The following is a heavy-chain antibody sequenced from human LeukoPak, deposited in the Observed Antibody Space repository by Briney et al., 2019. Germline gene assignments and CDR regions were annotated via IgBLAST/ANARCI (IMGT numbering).Heavy chain of an antibody. V-gene: IGHV3-64*04. D-gene: IGHD5-24*01. CDR3: ARGASRGFDY. CDR2: ISDSGGST. J-gene: IGHJ4*01. Sequence: GGSLRLSCSASGFPFSSYAMHWVRQAPGMGLEYVSAISDSGGSTYYADSVKGRFTISRDNAKNSLYLQMNSLRDEDTAVFYCARGASRGFDYWGHGTLVTVSS. CDR1: GFPFSSYA.